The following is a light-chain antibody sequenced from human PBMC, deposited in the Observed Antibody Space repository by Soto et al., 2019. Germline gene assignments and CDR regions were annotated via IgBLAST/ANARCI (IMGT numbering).Light chain of an antibody. CDR1: QSVSSSY. V-gene: IGKV3-20*01. Sequence: EIVLTQSPDTLSLSPRERATLSCRASQSVSSSYLAWYQQKPGQAPRLLISGASSRATGIPDRFSGSGSGTDFTLTISRLEPEDFAVYYCQQSDNSPRTFGQGTKVDIK. CDR3: QQSDNSPRT. CDR2: GAS. J-gene: IGKJ1*01.